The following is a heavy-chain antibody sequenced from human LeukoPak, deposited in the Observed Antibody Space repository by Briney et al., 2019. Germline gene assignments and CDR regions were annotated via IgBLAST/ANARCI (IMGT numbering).Heavy chain of an antibody. J-gene: IGHJ5*02. CDR3: ARPLMYYYGSETYFWFDP. CDR2: IRSSGYTK. V-gene: IGHV3-11*04. D-gene: IGHD3-10*01. Sequence: GGSLRLSCAASGFTFSDYHMTWIRQAPGKGLEWVSYIRSSGYTKYYADSVKGRFTISRDNAKNSLSLQMNSLRAEDTAVYYCARPLMYYYGSETYFWFDPWGQGTLVTVSS. CDR1: GFTFSDYH.